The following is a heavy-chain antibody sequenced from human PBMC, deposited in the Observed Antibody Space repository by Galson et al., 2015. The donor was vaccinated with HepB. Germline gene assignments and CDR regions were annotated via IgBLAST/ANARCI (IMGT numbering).Heavy chain of an antibody. V-gene: IGHV3-48*01. Sequence: SLRLSCAASGFSFGSFGFNWVRQAPGKGLEWISYISDTSGTIYYADSVKGRFTVSRDNGENSLFLQLNSLKVEDTGVYFCARTWERLAGYPDAFDLWGQGTMVTVSS. CDR3: ARTWERLAGYPDAFDL. D-gene: IGHD1-26*01. CDR1: GFSFGSFG. J-gene: IGHJ3*01. CDR2: ISDTSGTI.